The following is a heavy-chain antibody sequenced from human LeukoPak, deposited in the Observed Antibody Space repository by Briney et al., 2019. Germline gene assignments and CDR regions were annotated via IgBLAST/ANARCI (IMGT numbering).Heavy chain of an antibody. D-gene: IGHD6-19*01. V-gene: IGHV3-74*01. CDR1: GLTFSSHW. J-gene: IGHJ6*02. Sequence: GGSLRLSCAASGLTFSSHWMHWVRQAPGKGLVWVSRITNDGSSTTYADSVKGRFTISRDNAKNSLYLQMNSLRAEDTAVYYCARPQYSSGLYGMDVWGQGTTVTVSS. CDR2: ITNDGSST. CDR3: ARPQYSSGLYGMDV.